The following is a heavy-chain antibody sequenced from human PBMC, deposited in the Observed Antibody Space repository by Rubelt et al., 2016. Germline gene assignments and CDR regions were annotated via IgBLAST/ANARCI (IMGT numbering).Heavy chain of an antibody. CDR3: ATVSCSGGSCYSLSLGY. CDR1: GYTFTGYY. J-gene: IGHJ4*02. D-gene: IGHD2-15*01. CDR2: INPNSGGT. V-gene: IGHV1-2*04. Sequence: QVQLVQSGAEVKKPGASVKVSCKASGYTFTGYYMHWVRQAPGQGLEWMGWINPNSGGTNYAQKVQGWVTMTRDTSISTAYMELSRLRSDDTAVYYCATVSCSGGSCYSLSLGYWGQGTLVTVSS.